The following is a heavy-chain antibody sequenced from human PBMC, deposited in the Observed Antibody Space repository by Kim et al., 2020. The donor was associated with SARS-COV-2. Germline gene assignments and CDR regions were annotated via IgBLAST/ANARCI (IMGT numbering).Heavy chain of an antibody. Sequence: SETLSLTCAVYGGSFSGYYWSWIRQPPGKGLEWIGEINHSGSTNYNPSLKSRVTISVDTSKNQFSLKLSSVTAADTAVYYCARKRRGYSYGLSGAFDIWGQGTMVTVSS. CDR1: GGSFSGYY. V-gene: IGHV4-34*01. CDR3: ARKRRGYSYGLSGAFDI. D-gene: IGHD5-18*01. J-gene: IGHJ3*02. CDR2: INHSGST.